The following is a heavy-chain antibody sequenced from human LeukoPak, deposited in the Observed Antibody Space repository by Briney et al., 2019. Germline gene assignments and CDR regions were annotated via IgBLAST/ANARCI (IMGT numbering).Heavy chain of an antibody. V-gene: IGHV4-59*01. CDR1: GDSLNNYY. CDR2: IYYSGST. CDR3: ARPYYYGSGNYYNWYLDL. Sequence: PSETLSLTCNVSGDSLNNYYWSWIRQPPGKGLDYIGYIYYSGSTNYNPSLKSRVTMSVDTSKNQFSLKLSSVTVADTAVYYCARPYYYGSGNYYNWYLDLWGRGTLVTVSS. J-gene: IGHJ2*01. D-gene: IGHD3-10*01.